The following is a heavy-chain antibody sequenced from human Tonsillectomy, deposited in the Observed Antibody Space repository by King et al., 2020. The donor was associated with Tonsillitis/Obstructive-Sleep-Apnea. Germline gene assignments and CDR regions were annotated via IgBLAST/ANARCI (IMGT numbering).Heavy chain of an antibody. CDR2: IYPGDSDT. V-gene: IGHV5-51*01. Sequence: QLVQSGAEVKKPGESLKISCKGSGYSFTSYWIGWVRQMPGKGLEWMGIIYPGDSDTRYSPSFQGQVTISADKSISTAYLQWSSLKASDTAMYYCAGYYDSSGYSLGAFDIWGQETMVTVSS. CDR1: GYSFTSYW. D-gene: IGHD3-22*01. J-gene: IGHJ3*02. CDR3: AGYYDSSGYSLGAFDI.